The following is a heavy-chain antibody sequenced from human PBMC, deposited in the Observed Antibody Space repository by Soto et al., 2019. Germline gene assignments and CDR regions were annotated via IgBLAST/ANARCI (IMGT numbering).Heavy chain of an antibody. CDR3: ARESVDTAMVINSVYYYYGMDV. V-gene: IGHV1-69*13. CDR1: GGTFSSYA. D-gene: IGHD5-18*01. Sequence: SVKVSCKASGGTFSSYAISWVRQAPGQGLEWMGGIIPIFGTANYAQKFQGRVTITADESTSTAYMELSSLRSEDTAVYYCARESVDTAMVINSVYYYYGMDVWGQGATVTVSS. J-gene: IGHJ6*02. CDR2: IIPIFGTA.